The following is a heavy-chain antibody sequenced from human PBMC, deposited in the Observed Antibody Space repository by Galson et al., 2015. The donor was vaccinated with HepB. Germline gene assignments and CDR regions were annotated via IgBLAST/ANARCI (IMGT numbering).Heavy chain of an antibody. V-gene: IGHV3-73*01. CDR3: TRMGDLSGYSSL. J-gene: IGHJ4*02. D-gene: IGHD6-13*01. Sequence: SLRLSCAASGFTFSGSAIHWVRQASGRGLEWIGRIGSKANSYATAYVASVRGRFTISRDDSKNTAFLQLNSLKTGDTAVYYCTRMGDLSGYSSLWGQGTLVTVSS. CDR1: GFTFSGSA. CDR2: IGSKANSYAT.